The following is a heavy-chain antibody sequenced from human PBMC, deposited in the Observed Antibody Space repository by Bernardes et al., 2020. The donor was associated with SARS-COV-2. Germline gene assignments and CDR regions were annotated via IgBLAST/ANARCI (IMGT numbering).Heavy chain of an antibody. Sequence: ALVKVSCKVSGSTLTELSMHWVRQAPGKGLEWMGGFDPEDGETIYAQKFQGRVTMTEDTSTDTAYMELSSLRSEDTAVYYCATSWAVRGVIYNFDYWGQGTLVTVSS. CDR3: ATSWAVRGVIYNFDY. D-gene: IGHD3-10*01. V-gene: IGHV1-24*01. J-gene: IGHJ4*02. CDR1: GSTLTELS. CDR2: FDPEDGET.